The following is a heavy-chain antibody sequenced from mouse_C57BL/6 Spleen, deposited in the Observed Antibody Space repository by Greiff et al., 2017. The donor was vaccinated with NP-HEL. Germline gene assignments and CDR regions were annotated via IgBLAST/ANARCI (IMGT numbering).Heavy chain of an antibody. Sequence: EVKLQESGPGLAKPSQTLSLTCSVTGYSITSAYWNWIRNFPGNKLEYLGYISYSGSTYYIPSLKSRISITRDTSKNQYYLQLNSVTTEDTATYYCARYPYDCYYDYFDYWGQGTTLTVSS. J-gene: IGHJ2*01. CDR2: ISYSGST. V-gene: IGHV3-8*01. CDR3: ARYPYDCYYDYFDY. CDR1: GYSITSAY. D-gene: IGHD2-3*01.